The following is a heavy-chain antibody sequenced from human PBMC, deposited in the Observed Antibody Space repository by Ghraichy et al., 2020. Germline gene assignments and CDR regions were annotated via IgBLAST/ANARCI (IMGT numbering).Heavy chain of an antibody. CDR3: ARDESYDFWSGYPP. V-gene: IGHV1-2*02. CDR1: GYTFTGYY. J-gene: IGHJ5*02. Sequence: ASVKVSCKASGYTFTGYYMHWVRQAPGQGLEWMGWINPNSGGTNYAQKFQGRVTMTRDTSISTAYMELSRLRSDDTAVYYCARDESYDFWSGYPPWGQGTLVTVSS. CDR2: INPNSGGT. D-gene: IGHD3-3*01.